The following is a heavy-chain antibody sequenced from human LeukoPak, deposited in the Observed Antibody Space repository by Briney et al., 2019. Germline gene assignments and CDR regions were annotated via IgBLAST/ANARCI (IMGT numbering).Heavy chain of an antibody. J-gene: IGHJ4*02. Sequence: PGGSMRLSCAASGFAFSGHWMHWGRQAPGKGLVWVSRINTDGRITTYADSVKGRFTISRDNAKNTLYLQMNSLRAEDTAVYYCARSIGGGGDYWGQRTLVTVSS. CDR3: ARSIGGGGDY. CDR2: INTDGRIT. V-gene: IGHV3-74*01. D-gene: IGHD6-13*01. CDR1: GFAFSGHW.